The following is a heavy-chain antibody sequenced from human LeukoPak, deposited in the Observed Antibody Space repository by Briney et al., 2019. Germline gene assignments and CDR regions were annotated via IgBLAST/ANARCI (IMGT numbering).Heavy chain of an antibody. V-gene: IGHV1-2*02. J-gene: IGHJ4*02. CDR1: GYTFTGYY. D-gene: IGHD6-19*01. Sequence: ASVKVSCKASGYTFTGYYMHWVRQAPGQGLEWLGWINPNSGGTNYAQKFQGRVTMTRDTSISTAYMELSRLRSDDTAVYYCAREGSGWLRPFDYWGQGTLVTVST. CDR3: AREGSGWLRPFDY. CDR2: INPNSGGT.